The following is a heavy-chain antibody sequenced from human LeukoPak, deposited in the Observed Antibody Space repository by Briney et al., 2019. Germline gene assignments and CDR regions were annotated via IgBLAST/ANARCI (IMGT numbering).Heavy chain of an antibody. D-gene: IGHD3-3*01. CDR1: GFTFSSYG. J-gene: IGHJ4*02. Sequence: PGGSLRLSCAASGFTFSSYGMHWVRQAPGKGLEWVAFIRYDGSNKYYADSVKGRFTISRDNSKNTLYLQMNSLRSDDTAVYYCAREYDFWSGYPYWGQGTLVTVSS. CDR2: IRYDGSNK. CDR3: AREYDFWSGYPY. V-gene: IGHV3-30*02.